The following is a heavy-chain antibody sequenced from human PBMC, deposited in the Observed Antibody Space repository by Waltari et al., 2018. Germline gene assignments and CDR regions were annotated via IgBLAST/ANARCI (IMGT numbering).Heavy chain of an antibody. J-gene: IGHJ4*02. V-gene: IGHV3-30*02. CDR1: GFTFSSYG. CDR3: ARTGYGDYFNLVGYFDY. Sequence: QVQLVESGGGVVQPGGSLRLSCAASGFTFSSYGMHWVRQAPGKGLEWVAFIRYDGSNKYYADSVKGRFTISRDNSKNTLYLQMNSLRAEDTAVYYCARTGYGDYFNLVGYFDYWGQGTLVTVSS. D-gene: IGHD4-17*01. CDR2: IRYDGSNK.